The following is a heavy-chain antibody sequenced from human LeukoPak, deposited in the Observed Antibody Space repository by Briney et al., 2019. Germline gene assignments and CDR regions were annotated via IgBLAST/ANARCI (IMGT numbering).Heavy chain of an antibody. Sequence: GGSLRLSCAASGFTFSSCAMSWVRQAPGKGLEWVSAISGSGSSTYYADSVKGRFTISRDNSKNTLYLQMNSLRAEDTAVYYCARRNWNRSYYYYGMDVWGQGTTVTVSS. CDR2: ISGSGSST. D-gene: IGHD1-1*01. V-gene: IGHV3-23*01. CDR3: ARRNWNRSYYYYGMDV. CDR1: GFTFSSCA. J-gene: IGHJ6*02.